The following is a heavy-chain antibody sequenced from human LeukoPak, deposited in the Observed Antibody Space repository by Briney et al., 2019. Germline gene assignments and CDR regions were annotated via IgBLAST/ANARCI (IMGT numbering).Heavy chain of an antibody. V-gene: IGHV3-74*01. CDR2: ISKDGSDT. CDR1: GFRFSDYW. CDR3: ARGGYSGSYYRFS. J-gene: IGHJ4*02. D-gene: IGHD6-6*01. Sequence: PGGSLRLSCAASGFRFSDYWMHWVRQAPGKGPEWLSRISKDGSDTVYSDSAKGRFTASRDNAKNTVYLQVTNLRPEDTAVYFCARGGYSGSYYRFSWGQGTLVTVAS.